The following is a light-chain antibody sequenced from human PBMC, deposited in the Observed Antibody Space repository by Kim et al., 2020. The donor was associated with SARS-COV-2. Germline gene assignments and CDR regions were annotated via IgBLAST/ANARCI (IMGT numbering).Light chain of an antibody. CDR2: DAS. V-gene: IGKV3-11*01. Sequence: SPGERATLPCRASQSVSSYLAWYQQKPGQAPRLLIYDASNRATGIPARFSGSGSGTDFTLTISSLEPEDFAVYYCQQRSKWPPLTFGGGTKVDIK. J-gene: IGKJ4*01. CDR3: QQRSKWPPLT. CDR1: QSVSSY.